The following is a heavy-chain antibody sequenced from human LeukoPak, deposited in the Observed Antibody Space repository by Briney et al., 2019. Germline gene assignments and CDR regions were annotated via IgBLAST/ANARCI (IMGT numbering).Heavy chain of an antibody. J-gene: IGHJ4*02. D-gene: IGHD4-17*01. CDR3: ARDSTTVTPKKDPSDY. CDR2: MSGVGST. V-gene: IGHV3-23*01. CDR1: GFSINNNG. Sequence: PGGSLRLSCVVSGFSINNNGLSWFRQAPGKGLEWVSDMSGVGSTYYAESVKGRFTISRDNAKNSLYLQMNSLRDEDTAVYYCARDSTTVTPKKDPSDYWGQGTLVTVSS.